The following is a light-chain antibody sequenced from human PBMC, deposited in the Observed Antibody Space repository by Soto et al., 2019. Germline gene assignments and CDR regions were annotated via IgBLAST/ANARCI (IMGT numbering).Light chain of an antibody. CDR2: GAY. CDR3: QQYGSSTYT. J-gene: IGKJ2*01. V-gene: IGKV3-20*01. CDR1: QSVSSSQ. Sequence: EIVLTQSPGTLSLSPGEGATLSCRSGQSVSSSQLARYQQKPGQAPRLLIYGAYRRATGITDRFSGSGSGSDFTLTISRLEPEDFAMYYCQQYGSSTYTVGQGTKVEIK.